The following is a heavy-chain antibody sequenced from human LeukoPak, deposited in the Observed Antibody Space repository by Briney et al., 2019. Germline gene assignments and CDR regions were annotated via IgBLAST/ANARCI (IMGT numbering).Heavy chain of an antibody. Sequence: GGSLRLSCAASGFTFSSYWMSWVRQAPGKGLEGVANIKQDGSEKYYVDSVKGRFTISRDNAKNSLYLQMNSLRAEDTAVYYCARDQGSGYYYYGMDVWGKGTTVTVSS. J-gene: IGHJ6*04. V-gene: IGHV3-7*01. D-gene: IGHD2-15*01. CDR1: GFTFSSYW. CDR2: IKQDGSEK. CDR3: ARDQGSGYYYYGMDV.